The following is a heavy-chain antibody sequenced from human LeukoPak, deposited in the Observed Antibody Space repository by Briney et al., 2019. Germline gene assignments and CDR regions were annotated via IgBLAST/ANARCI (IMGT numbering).Heavy chain of an antibody. D-gene: IGHD3-22*01. CDR3: ARDDWYYYDSSGSAFDY. CDR2: ISAYNGNT. J-gene: IGHJ4*02. Sequence: ASVKVSCKASGYTFTGYYMHWVRQAPGQGLEWMGWISAYNGNTNYAQKLQGRVTMTTDTSTSTAYMELRSLRSDDTAVYYCARDDWYYYDSSGSAFDYWGQGTLVTVSS. V-gene: IGHV1-18*04. CDR1: GYTFTGYY.